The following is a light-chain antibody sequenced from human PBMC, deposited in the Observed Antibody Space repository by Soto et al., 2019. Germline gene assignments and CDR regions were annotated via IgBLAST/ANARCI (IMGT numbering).Light chain of an antibody. Sequence: DVQLTQSPSFLSASVGDRVTITCRASQGITNYLAWYQQKPGKAPKPLIYTASTLQSGVPSRFSGSGAGAGFTLTITGLQPEDFATYFCQQFHTYPWTFGQGTKVEIK. CDR1: QGITNY. V-gene: IGKV1-9*01. CDR2: TAS. J-gene: IGKJ1*01. CDR3: QQFHTYPWT.